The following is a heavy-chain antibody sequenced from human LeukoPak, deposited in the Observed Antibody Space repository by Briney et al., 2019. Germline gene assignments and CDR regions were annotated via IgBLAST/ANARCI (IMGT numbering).Heavy chain of an antibody. CDR3: ARMHDLSGSADY. V-gene: IGHV3-21*04. Sequence: PGGSLRLSCAASGFTFSSYSMNWVRQAPGKGLEWVSSISSSSSYIYYADSVKGRFTISRDNAKNSLYLQMNSLRAEDTAVYYCARMHDLSGSADYWGQGTLVTVSS. CDR2: ISSSSSYI. D-gene: IGHD1-26*01. CDR1: GFTFSSYS. J-gene: IGHJ4*02.